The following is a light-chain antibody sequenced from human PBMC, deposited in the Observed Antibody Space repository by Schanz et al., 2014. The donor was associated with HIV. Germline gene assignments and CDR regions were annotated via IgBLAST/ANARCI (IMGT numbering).Light chain of an antibody. V-gene: IGLV2-8*01. CDR2: DVS. CDR1: SSDIGSYNL. CDR3: SSYAGNNKLL. Sequence: QSALTQPASVSGSPGQSIIISCTGTSSDIGSYNLVSWFQQYPGKAPKLIIYDVSKRPSGVPDRFSGSKSGNTASLTVSGLQAEDEADYYCSSYAGNNKLLFGGGTKLTVL. J-gene: IGLJ2*01.